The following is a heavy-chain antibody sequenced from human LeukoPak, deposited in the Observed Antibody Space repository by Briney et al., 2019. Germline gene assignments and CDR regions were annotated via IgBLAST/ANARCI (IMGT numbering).Heavy chain of an antibody. D-gene: IGHD3-10*01. Sequence: SETLSLTCAVYGGSFSGYYWSWIRQPPGKGLEWIGEINHSGSTNYNPSLKSRVTISVDTSKNQFSLKLSSVTAADTAVYYCARGSGGWWGQGTLVTVFS. J-gene: IGHJ4*02. CDR3: ARGSGGW. V-gene: IGHV4-34*01. CDR2: INHSGST. CDR1: GGSFSGYY.